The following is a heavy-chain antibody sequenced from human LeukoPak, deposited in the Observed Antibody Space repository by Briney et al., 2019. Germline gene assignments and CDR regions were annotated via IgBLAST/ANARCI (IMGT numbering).Heavy chain of an antibody. V-gene: IGHV4-4*02. CDR3: ARRDIYSYGVDY. Sequence: PSGTLSLTCAVSGGSISSSNWWSWVRQPPGKGLEWIGEIYHSGSTYYNPSLKSRVTISVDTSKNQFSLKLSSVTAADTAVYYCARRDIYSYGVDYWGQGTLVTVSS. CDR2: IYHSGST. CDR1: GGSISSSNW. D-gene: IGHD5-18*01. J-gene: IGHJ4*02.